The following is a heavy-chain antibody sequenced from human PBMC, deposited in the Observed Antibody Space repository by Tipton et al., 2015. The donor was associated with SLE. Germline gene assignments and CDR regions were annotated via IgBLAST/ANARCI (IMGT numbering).Heavy chain of an antibody. Sequence: KPSETLSLTCAVYGGSFSGYYWSWIRQPPGKGLEWIGEINHSGSTNYNPSLKSRVTISVDTSKNQFSLKLSSVTAADTAVYYCASCIAAAGLDYWGQGTLVTVSS. CDR2: INHSGST. CDR1: GGSFSGYY. V-gene: IGHV4-34*01. CDR3: ASCIAAAGLDY. D-gene: IGHD6-13*01. J-gene: IGHJ4*02.